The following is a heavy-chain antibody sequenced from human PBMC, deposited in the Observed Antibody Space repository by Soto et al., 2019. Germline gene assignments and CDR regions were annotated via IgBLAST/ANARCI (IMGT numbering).Heavy chain of an antibody. D-gene: IGHD6-13*01. CDR1: GFTFSGYS. Sequence: PGGSLRLSCSASGFTFSGYSMNWVRQAPGKGLKWVSTISKSDTYKYYTDSVKGRFTISRDNAKNSLYLQMKSLRDEDTAVYYCARGGFSSNWEKWFDSWGQGTLVTVSS. CDR3: ARGGFSSNWEKWFDS. V-gene: IGHV3-21*01. J-gene: IGHJ5*01. CDR2: ISKSDTYK.